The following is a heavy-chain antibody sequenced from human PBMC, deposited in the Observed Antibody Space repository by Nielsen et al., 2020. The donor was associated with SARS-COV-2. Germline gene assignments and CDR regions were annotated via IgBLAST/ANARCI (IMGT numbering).Heavy chain of an antibody. J-gene: IGHJ6*02. Sequence: SLKISCAASGFTFDDYAMHWVRQAPGKGLEWVSGISWNSGSIGYADSVKGRFTISRDNAKNSLYLQMNSLRAEDTALYYCAKAWAGYSSTPIWGQGTTVTVSS. D-gene: IGHD6-19*01. CDR3: AKAWAGYSSTPI. CDR2: ISWNSGSI. V-gene: IGHV3-9*01. CDR1: GFTFDDYA.